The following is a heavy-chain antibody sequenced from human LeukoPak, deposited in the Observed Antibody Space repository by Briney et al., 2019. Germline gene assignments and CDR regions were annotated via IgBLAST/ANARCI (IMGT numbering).Heavy chain of an antibody. Sequence: GRSLRLSCAASGFTFSSYAMHWVRQAPGKGLEWVAVISYDGSNKYYADSVKGRFTISRDNSKNSLYLQMNSLRAEDTAVYYCAAALTSHAFDIWGQGTMVTVSS. D-gene: IGHD1-1*01. CDR3: AAALTSHAFDI. V-gene: IGHV3-30-3*01. CDR1: GFTFSSYA. CDR2: ISYDGSNK. J-gene: IGHJ3*02.